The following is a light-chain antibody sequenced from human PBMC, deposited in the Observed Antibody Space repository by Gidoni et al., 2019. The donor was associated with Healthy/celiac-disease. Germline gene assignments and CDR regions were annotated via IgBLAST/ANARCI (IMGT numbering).Light chain of an antibody. V-gene: IGKV1-39*01. CDR1: QSISSS. CDR3: QHCYSTPLT. J-gene: IGKJ4*01. CDR2: ASS. Sequence: DIQMTQSPSSLSASVGDRATITCRASQSISSSLHWYQQKPGKAPKLLIYASSSLQSGVPSMFSGSGSGTDYTLTISSLQPEDFATYYCQHCYSTPLTFGGGTKVEIK.